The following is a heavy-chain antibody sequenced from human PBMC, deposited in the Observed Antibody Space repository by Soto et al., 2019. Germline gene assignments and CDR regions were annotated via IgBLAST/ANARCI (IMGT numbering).Heavy chain of an antibody. J-gene: IGHJ4*02. Sequence: GGSLRLSCAASGFTVSSNYMSWVRQAPGKGLEWVSVIYSGGSTYYADSVKGRFTISRDNSKNMLYLQMNSLRAEDTAVYYCAKDQGSSWYEIDYWGQGTLVTVSS. CDR1: GFTVSSNY. CDR2: IYSGGST. D-gene: IGHD6-13*01. V-gene: IGHV3-53*01. CDR3: AKDQGSSWYEIDY.